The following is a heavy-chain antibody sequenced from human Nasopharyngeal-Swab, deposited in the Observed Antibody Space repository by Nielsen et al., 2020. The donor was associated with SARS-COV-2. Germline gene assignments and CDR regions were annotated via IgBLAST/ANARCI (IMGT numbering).Heavy chain of an antibody. V-gene: IGHV3-21*01. CDR3: ARDLFYYDFWSGYRPDYYYYGMDV. J-gene: IGHJ6*02. CDR1: GFTFSSYS. Sequence: GESLKISCAASGFTFSSYSMNWVRQAPGKGLEWVSSISSSSSYIYYADSVKGRFTISRDNAKNSLYLQMNSLRAEGTAVYYCARDLFYYDFWSGYRPDYYYYGMDVWGQGTTVTVSS. D-gene: IGHD3-3*01. CDR2: ISSSSSYI.